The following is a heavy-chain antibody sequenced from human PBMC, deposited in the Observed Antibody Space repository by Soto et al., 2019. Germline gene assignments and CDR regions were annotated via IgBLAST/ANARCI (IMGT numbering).Heavy chain of an antibody. V-gene: IGHV3-30*18. CDR3: AKDCWSCFSGYYGMDV. CDR1: GVIFSSYV. Sequence: GGSLRLSCAASGVIFSSYVMHWVCQAPGKGLEWVADISYDGSNKYYADLVKGRFTISRDNSKNTLYLQINILRVEDTAVYYCAKDCWSCFSGYYGMDVWGQGTTVTVSS. CDR2: ISYDGSNK. D-gene: IGHD3-3*01. J-gene: IGHJ6*02.